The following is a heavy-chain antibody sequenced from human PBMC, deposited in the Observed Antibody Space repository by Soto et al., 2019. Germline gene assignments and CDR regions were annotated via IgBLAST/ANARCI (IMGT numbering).Heavy chain of an antibody. Sequence: GGSLRLSCAASGFTFSNYALHWVRQAPGKGLEWVAVISYDGSNKYYADSAKGRFTISRDNPKNTLYLQMNSLRPEDTALYYCATDYSRGAGYWGQGTRVTVSS. V-gene: IGHV3-30-3*01. J-gene: IGHJ4*02. CDR3: ATDYSRGAGY. CDR2: ISYDGSNK. D-gene: IGHD6-13*01. CDR1: GFTFSNYA.